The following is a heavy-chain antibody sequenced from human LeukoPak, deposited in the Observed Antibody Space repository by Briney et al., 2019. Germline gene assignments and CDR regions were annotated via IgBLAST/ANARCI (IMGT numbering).Heavy chain of an antibody. CDR1: GGSFSGYY. V-gene: IGHV4-34*01. J-gene: IGHJ4*02. Sequence: SETLSLTCAVYGGSFSGYYWSWLRQPPGKGLEWIGEINHSGSTNYNPSLKSRVSISVDPSKNQFSLKLSSVTAADTAVYYCAGAEQQLAPSSYSGQGTLVTVSS. CDR2: INHSGST. D-gene: IGHD6-13*01. CDR3: AGAEQQLAPSSY.